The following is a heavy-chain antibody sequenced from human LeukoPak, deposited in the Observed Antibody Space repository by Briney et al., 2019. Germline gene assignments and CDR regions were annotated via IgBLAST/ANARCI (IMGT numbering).Heavy chain of an antibody. CDR1: GYMFTSYN. J-gene: IGHJ4*02. D-gene: IGHD2-2*01. Sequence: ASLKVSCKASGYMFTSYNMQWVRQAPGRGLEWMGMVSSSGANTKYAQKFRGRVTMTSDTSTSTVYMELSSLISDDTAVYYCARDQHYATDYWGQGTLVTVCS. V-gene: IGHV1-46*03. CDR2: VSSSGANT. CDR3: ARDQHYATDY.